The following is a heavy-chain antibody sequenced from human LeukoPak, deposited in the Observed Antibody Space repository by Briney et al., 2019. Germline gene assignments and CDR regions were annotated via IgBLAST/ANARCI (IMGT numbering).Heavy chain of an antibody. D-gene: IGHD3-3*01. CDR3: VKNRRGGNDVWSGYYLFDY. V-gene: IGHV3-7*01. Sequence: PGGSLRLSCAASGFTFSDYWMSWVRQAPGKGLEWVANIKQDGSEQNYVDSVKGRFTISRDNAKKSLYLQMNSLRAEDTAVYYWVKNRRGGNDVWSGYYLFDYWGQGTQVTVSS. CDR1: GFTFSDYW. J-gene: IGHJ4*02. CDR2: IKQDGSEQ.